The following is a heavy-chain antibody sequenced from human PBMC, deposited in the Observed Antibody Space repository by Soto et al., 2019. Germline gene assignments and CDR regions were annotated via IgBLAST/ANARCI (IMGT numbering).Heavy chain of an antibody. V-gene: IGHV3-48*01. CDR3: ARDLSGDYVTNWYFDL. CDR2: ISSSSSTT. CDR1: AFTFRSYS. J-gene: IGHJ2*01. D-gene: IGHD4-17*01. Sequence: EVQLVESGGGLVQPGWSLRLSCVASAFTFRSYSMNWVRQAPGKGLEWVSYISSSSSTTYYADSVKGRFTISRDNAKNSLYLQMNSLRADDTAVYYCARDLSGDYVTNWYFDLWGRGTLVTVSS.